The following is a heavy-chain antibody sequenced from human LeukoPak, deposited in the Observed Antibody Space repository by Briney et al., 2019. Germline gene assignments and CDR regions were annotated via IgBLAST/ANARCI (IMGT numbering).Heavy chain of an antibody. CDR1: GYTFISYG. D-gene: IGHD3-10*01. V-gene: IGHV1-18*01. CDR3: ARLWFGELYFQH. J-gene: IGHJ1*01. CDR2: ISAYNGNT. Sequence: ASVKVSCKASGYTFISYGISWVRQAPGQGLEWMGWISAYNGNTKYAQKLQGRVTMTTDTSTSTAYMELRSLRSDDTAVYYCARLWFGELYFQHWGQGTLVTVSS.